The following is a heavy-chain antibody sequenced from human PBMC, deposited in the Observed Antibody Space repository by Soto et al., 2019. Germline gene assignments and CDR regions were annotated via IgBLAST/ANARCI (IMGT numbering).Heavy chain of an antibody. J-gene: IGHJ4*02. D-gene: IGHD3-3*01. Sequence: GGSLRLSCAASGFTFSSYAMSWVRQAPGKGLEWVSAISGSGGSTYYADSVKGRFTISRDNSKNTLYLQMNSLRAEDTAVYYCAKWDSYDFWSGSSGFDYWGQGTLVTVSS. CDR2: ISGSGGST. V-gene: IGHV3-23*01. CDR3: AKWDSYDFWSGSSGFDY. CDR1: GFTFSSYA.